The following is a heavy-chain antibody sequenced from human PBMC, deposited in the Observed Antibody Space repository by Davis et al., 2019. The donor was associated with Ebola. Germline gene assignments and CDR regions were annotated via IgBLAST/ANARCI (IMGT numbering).Heavy chain of an antibody. V-gene: IGHV3-48*02. D-gene: IGHD2-2*01. Sequence: PGGSLRLSCAASGFRFSTYSMNWVRQAPGKGLEWVSFISSTSSTIEYADSVKGRFTISRDNIKNSLYLQMNSLRDEDTAIYYCARDQVSATSWYYFDYWAQGTLVTVSS. CDR3: ARDQVSATSWYYFDY. CDR1: GFRFSTYS. CDR2: ISSTSSTI. J-gene: IGHJ4*02.